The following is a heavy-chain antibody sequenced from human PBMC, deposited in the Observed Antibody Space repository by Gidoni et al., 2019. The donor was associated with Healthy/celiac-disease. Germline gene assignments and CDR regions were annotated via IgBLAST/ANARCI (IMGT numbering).Heavy chain of an antibody. CDR2: IIPIFGTA. Sequence: QVQLVQSGAEVKKPGTSVKVSCKASGGTFSSYAISWVRQAPGQGLEWMGGIIPIFGTANYAQKFQGRVTITADESTSTAYMELSSLRSEDTAVYYCASGGCDYFNYYYYGMDVWGQGTTVTVSS. D-gene: IGHD4-17*01. CDR3: ASGGCDYFNYYYYGMDV. CDR1: GGTFSSYA. J-gene: IGHJ6*02. V-gene: IGHV1-69*01.